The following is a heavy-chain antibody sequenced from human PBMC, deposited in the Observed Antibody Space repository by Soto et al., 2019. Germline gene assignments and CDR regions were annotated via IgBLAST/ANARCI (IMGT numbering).Heavy chain of an antibody. V-gene: IGHV3-7*01. CDR3: ARDRYCDFWSGFGYYGMDV. Sequence: EVQLVESGGGLVQPGGSLRLSCAASGFTFSSYWMSWVRQAPGKGLEGVANIKHDGSEKYYVDSVKGRFTISSDNAKNQLYLQMNSLRAEETAVYYCARDRYCDFWSGFGYYGMDVWGQGTTVTVSS. CDR1: GFTFSSYW. D-gene: IGHD3-3*01. J-gene: IGHJ6*02. CDR2: IKHDGSEK.